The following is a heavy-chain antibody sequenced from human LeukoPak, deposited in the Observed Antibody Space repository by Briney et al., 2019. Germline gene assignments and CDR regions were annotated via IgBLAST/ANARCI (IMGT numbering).Heavy chain of an antibody. V-gene: IGHV1-18*04. CDR3: ARSMYHLTYYYGSGSYYHFDY. CDR1: GYTFTSYG. CDR2: ISAYNGNT. Sequence: ASVKVSCKASGYTFTSYGISWVRQAPGQGLEWMGWISAYNGNTNYAQKLQGRVTSTTDTSTSTAYMELRSLRSDDTAVYYCARSMYHLTYYYGSGSYYHFDYWGQGTLVTVSS. D-gene: IGHD3-10*01. J-gene: IGHJ4*02.